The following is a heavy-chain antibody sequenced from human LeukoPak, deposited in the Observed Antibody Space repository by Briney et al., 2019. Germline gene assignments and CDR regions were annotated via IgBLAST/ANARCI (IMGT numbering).Heavy chain of an antibody. J-gene: IGHJ4*02. CDR3: AIQTLQQLVVY. CDR1: GGSISSSSYY. Sequence: SETLSLTCTVSGGSISSSSYYWGWLRQPPGKGLEWIGSIYYSGSTYYNPSLKSRVTISVDTSKNQFSLKLSSVTAADTAVYYCAIQTLQQLVVYWGQGTLVTVSS. V-gene: IGHV4-39*01. D-gene: IGHD6-13*01. CDR2: IYYSGST.